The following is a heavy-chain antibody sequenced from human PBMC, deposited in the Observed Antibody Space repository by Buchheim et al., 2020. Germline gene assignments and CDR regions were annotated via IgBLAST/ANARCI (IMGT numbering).Heavy chain of an antibody. Sequence: QVTLRESGPALVKPTQTLTLTCTFSGFSLSTSGMCVSWIRQPPGKALEWLALIDWDDDKYYSTSLKTRLTISKDTSKNQVVLTMTNMDPVDTATYYYARIDTGIAAAWGNPPHPLDNWFDPWGQGTL. CDR3: ARIDTGIAAAWGNPPHPLDNWFDP. J-gene: IGHJ5*02. CDR2: IDWDDDK. V-gene: IGHV2-70*01. CDR1: GFSLSTSGMC. D-gene: IGHD6-13*01.